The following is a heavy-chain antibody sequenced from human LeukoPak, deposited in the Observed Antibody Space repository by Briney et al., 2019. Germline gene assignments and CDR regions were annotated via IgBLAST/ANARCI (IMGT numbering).Heavy chain of an antibody. CDR3: SRDDRYSSWN. J-gene: IGHJ4*02. V-gene: IGHV3-7*05. CDR1: GFSFSTYW. CDR2: IKHDGSDK. D-gene: IGHD5-18*01. Sequence: GGSLRLSCAASGFSFSTYWMSWVRQAPGKGLEWVANIKHDGSDKYYVDSVKGRFTISRDNAKNSLFLQMNSLKAEDTAVYYCSRDDRYSSWNWGQGTLVTVSS.